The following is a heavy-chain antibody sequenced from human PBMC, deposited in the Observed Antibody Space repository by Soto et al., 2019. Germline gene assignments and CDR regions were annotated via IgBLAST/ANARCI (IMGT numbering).Heavy chain of an antibody. V-gene: IGHV3-53*02. CDR2: FYSGGST. J-gene: IGHJ3*02. Sequence: EVQLVETGGGLIQPGGSLRLSCAASVLTVSSNYMNWVRQAPGKGLEWVSVFYSGGSTHYAGSVKGRFIISRDNSKNTLYLQMNSLRVEDTAVYYCARDRPGDEGDGFDIWGHGTMVTVSS. D-gene: IGHD3-10*01. CDR3: ARDRPGDEGDGFDI. CDR1: VLTVSSNY.